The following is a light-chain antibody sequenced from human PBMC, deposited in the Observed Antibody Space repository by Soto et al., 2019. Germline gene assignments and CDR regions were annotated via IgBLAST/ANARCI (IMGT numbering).Light chain of an antibody. CDR3: KQYGSSPWT. CDR1: QSVSSNY. Sequence: EIVLKQSPGTLSLSPGESATLSCRASQSVSSNYLAWYQQKRGQAPRLLIYGAYSRATGVQDRFSGSGSGTDFTLTIRRLEPEDFEVYYCKQYGSSPWTSGQGTKVDIK. CDR2: GAY. V-gene: IGKV3-20*01. J-gene: IGKJ1*01.